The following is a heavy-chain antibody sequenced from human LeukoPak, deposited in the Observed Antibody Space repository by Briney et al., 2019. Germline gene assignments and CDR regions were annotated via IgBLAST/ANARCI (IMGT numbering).Heavy chain of an antibody. J-gene: IGHJ4*02. CDR2: IRYDGSNK. V-gene: IGHV3-30*02. CDR3: ARDPNYYGSGSPDY. CDR1: GFTFSSYG. D-gene: IGHD3-10*01. Sequence: PGGSLRLSCAASGFTFSSYGMHWVRQAPGKGLEWVAFIRYDGSNKYYADSVKGRFTISRDNSKNTLYLQMNSLRAEDTAVYHCARDPNYYGSGSPDYWGQGTLVTVSS.